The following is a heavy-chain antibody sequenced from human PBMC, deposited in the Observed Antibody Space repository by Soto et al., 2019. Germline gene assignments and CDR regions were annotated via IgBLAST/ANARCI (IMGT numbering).Heavy chain of an antibody. CDR2: ISGSGGST. J-gene: IGHJ6*02. Sequence: RLSCAASGFTFSSYAMSWVRQAPGKGLEWVSAISGSGGSTYYADSVKGRFTISRDNSKNTLYLQMNSLRAEDTAVYYCAKDLSIYSSGYYHGMDVWGQGTTVTVSS. CDR3: AKDLSIYSSGYYHGMDV. CDR1: GFTFSSYA. V-gene: IGHV3-23*01. D-gene: IGHD3-22*01.